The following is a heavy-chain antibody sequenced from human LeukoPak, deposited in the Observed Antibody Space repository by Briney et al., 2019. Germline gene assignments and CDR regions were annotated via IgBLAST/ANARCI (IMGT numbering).Heavy chain of an antibody. D-gene: IGHD1-26*01. J-gene: IGHJ4*02. V-gene: IGHV3-49*03. CDR2: IRSKTYGGTG. Sequence: LPWGSLRLSCTASGFTFGDYAMNWFRQAPGKGLEWVGFIRSKTYGGTGEYAASVKGRFTISRDDSKSIAHLQMNSLKTEDTAVYYCTRSESGTYKGGFDFWGQGTLVTVSS. CDR1: GFTFGDYA. CDR3: TRSESGTYKGGFDF.